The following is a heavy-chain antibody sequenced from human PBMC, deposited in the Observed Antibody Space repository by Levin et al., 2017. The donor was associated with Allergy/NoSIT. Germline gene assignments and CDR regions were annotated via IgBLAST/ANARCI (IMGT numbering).Heavy chain of an antibody. V-gene: IGHV3-15*07. Sequence: GESLKISCAASGFTFSNAWMNWVRQAPGKGLEWVGRIKSKTDGGTTDYAAPVKGRFTISRDDSKNTLYLQMNSLKTEDTAVYYCTTPAHSSSWYSTDYWGQGTLVTVSS. CDR1: GFTFSNAW. CDR2: IKSKTDGGTT. D-gene: IGHD6-13*01. J-gene: IGHJ4*02. CDR3: TTPAHSSSWYSTDY.